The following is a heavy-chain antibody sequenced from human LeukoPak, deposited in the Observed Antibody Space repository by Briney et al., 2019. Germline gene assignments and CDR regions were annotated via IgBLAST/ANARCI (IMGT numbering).Heavy chain of an antibody. D-gene: IGHD3-3*01. CDR2: MNPNSGTV. CDR3: ASGVWGYDFWSGPFDY. J-gene: IGHJ4*02. CDR1: GYTFTSYD. V-gene: IGHV1-8*01. Sequence: ASVKVSCKASGYTFTSYDINWVRQVTGHGLEWMGWMNPNSGTVGYAQKFQGRVTITADKSTSTAYMELSSLRSEDTAVYYCASGVWGYDFWSGPFDYWGQGTLVTVSS.